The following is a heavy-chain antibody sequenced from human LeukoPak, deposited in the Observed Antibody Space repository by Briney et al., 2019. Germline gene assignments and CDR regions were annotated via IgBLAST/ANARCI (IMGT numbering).Heavy chain of an antibody. J-gene: IGHJ4*02. Sequence: ASVKVSCRVSGYTLTALSIHWVRQAPGKGLEWMGGFDPDTVETIYAQKFQGRVTMTEDTSTDTAYMDLSSLRSEDTAVYYCTRGRVVTYFDYWGQGSRVTVSS. V-gene: IGHV1-24*01. CDR3: TRGRVVTYFDY. D-gene: IGHD2-2*01. CDR1: GYTLTALS. CDR2: FDPDTVET.